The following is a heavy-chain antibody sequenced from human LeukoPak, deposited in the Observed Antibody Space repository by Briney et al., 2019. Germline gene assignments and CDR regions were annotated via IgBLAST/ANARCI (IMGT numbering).Heavy chain of an antibody. CDR1: GGSMNSYY. CDR2: IYYTGTT. Sequence: SETLSLTCIVSGGSMNSYYWSWIRQPSGRGLEWIGYIYYTGTTKYNPSLKSRVTISIDRSMNQFSMKLTSMTAADTAVYYCARGSSWGEHSWGQGTLVTVSS. CDR3: ARGSSWGEHS. D-gene: IGHD3-16*01. J-gene: IGHJ4*02. V-gene: IGHV4-59*01.